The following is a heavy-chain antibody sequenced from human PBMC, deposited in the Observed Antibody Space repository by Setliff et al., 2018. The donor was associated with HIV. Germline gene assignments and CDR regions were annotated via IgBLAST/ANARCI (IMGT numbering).Heavy chain of an antibody. CDR1: GFTFGDYA. CDR3: AKDQYDYVWGSYLTCDY. J-gene: IGHJ4*02. Sequence: LRLSCAASGFTFGDYAMHWVRQAPGKGLEWVSGITWNSGTIDYADSVKGRFTISRDNAKNSLYLQMNSLRAEDTAVYYCAKDQYDYVWGSYLTCDYWGQGTLVTVSS. CDR2: ITWNSGTI. V-gene: IGHV3-9*01. D-gene: IGHD3-16*02.